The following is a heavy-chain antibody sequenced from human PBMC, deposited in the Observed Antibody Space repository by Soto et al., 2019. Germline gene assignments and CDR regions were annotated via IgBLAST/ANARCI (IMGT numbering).Heavy chain of an antibody. D-gene: IGHD3-10*01. V-gene: IGHV4-34*01. Sequence: TSETLSLTCAVYGGSFSGYYWSWIRQPPGKGLEWIGEINHSGSTNYNPSLKSRVTISVDTSKNQFSLKLSSVTAADTAVYYCARGPYYYGSGGYYFDYWGQGTLVTVSS. J-gene: IGHJ4*02. CDR2: INHSGST. CDR3: ARGPYYYGSGGYYFDY. CDR1: GGSFSGYY.